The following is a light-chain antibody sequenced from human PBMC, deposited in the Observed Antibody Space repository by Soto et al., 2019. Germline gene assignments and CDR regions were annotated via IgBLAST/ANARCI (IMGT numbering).Light chain of an antibody. V-gene: IGLV1-40*01. Sequence: QSVLTQPPSVSGAPGQRITISCTGSRSNIGADYTVHWYQQLPGAAPKLLIYANTNRPSGVPDRFSGSKSGTSASLAITGLQTEDEADYYCQSYDSGLSAVVFGGGTKLTVL. J-gene: IGLJ2*01. CDR2: ANT. CDR3: QSYDSGLSAVV. CDR1: RSNIGADYT.